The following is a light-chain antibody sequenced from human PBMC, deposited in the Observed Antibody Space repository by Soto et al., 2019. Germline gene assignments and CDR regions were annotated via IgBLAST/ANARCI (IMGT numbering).Light chain of an antibody. CDR2: ASS. CDR1: QIISSAY. J-gene: IGKJ1*01. V-gene: IGKV3-20*01. CDR3: QQCGSSLPWT. Sequence: EIVLTQSPGTLSLSPGDRATLSCRASQIISSAYLAWYQQRPGQAHRLLIYASSSRATGIPDRFSGSGSWTDFNLNISRLEPEDFAVYYCQQCGSSLPWTSGKGTKVEMK.